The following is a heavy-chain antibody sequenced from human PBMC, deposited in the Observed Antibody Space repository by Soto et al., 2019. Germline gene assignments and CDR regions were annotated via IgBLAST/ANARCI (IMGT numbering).Heavy chain of an antibody. CDR2: IIPIFGTA. CDR3: ASDFRHFWSGYYTPAFYYYYGMDV. V-gene: IGHV1-69*05. Sequence: SVKVSCKASGGTFSSYAISWVRQAPGQGLEWMGGIIPIFGTANYAQKYKSRVTITTDESTSTAYIELSSLRSEDTAVYYCASDFRHFWSGYYTPAFYYYYGMDVWGQGTTVTVSS. J-gene: IGHJ6*02. D-gene: IGHD3-3*02. CDR1: GGTFSSYA.